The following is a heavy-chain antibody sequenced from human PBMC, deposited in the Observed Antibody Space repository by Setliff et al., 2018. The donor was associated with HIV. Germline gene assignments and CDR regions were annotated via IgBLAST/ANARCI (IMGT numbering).Heavy chain of an antibody. Sequence: GGSLRLSCSASGFTFSSYVMHWVRQAPGKGLEYVSAISRGGRTKYYADSVKGRFTISRDNAKNSLYLQMNSLRAEDTTIYYCARVPVMATITYWYFDLWGRGTLVTVSS. V-gene: IGHV3-48*03. D-gene: IGHD5-12*01. CDR3: ARVPVMATITYWYFDL. CDR1: GFTFSSYV. J-gene: IGHJ2*01. CDR2: ISRGGRTK.